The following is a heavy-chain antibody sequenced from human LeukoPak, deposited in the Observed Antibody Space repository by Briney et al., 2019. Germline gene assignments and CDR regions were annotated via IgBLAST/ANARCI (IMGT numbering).Heavy chain of an antibody. CDR1: GYTFTSYD. CDR2: MNPNSGNT. D-gene: IGHD1-26*01. V-gene: IGHV1-8*01. J-gene: IGHJ4*02. CDR3: ARAYKYSGSYYDYDY. Sequence: ASVKVSCKASGYTFTSYDINWVRQATGQGPEWMGWMNPNSGNTGYAQKFQGRVTMTRNTSISTAYMELSSLRSEDTAVYYCARAYKYSGSYYDYDYWGQGTLVTVSS.